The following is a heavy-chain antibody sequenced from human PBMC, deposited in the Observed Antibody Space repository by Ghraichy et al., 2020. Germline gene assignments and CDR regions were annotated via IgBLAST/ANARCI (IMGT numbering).Heavy chain of an antibody. CDR1: GFTFSDYW. CDR2: IKPDGSEK. Sequence: GGSLRLSCAASGFTFSDYWMSWVRQAPGKGLEWVATIKPDGSEKDYVDSVKGRFTISRDNAKNSLYLQMNSLGADDTAVYYCAREAYGAFDCWGQGTLVTVSS. J-gene: IGHJ4*02. CDR3: AREAYGAFDC. D-gene: IGHD2-21*01. V-gene: IGHV3-7*01.